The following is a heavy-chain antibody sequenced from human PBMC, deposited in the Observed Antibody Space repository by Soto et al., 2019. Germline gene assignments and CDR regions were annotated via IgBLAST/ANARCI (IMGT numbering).Heavy chain of an antibody. J-gene: IGHJ4*02. V-gene: IGHV4-34*01. Sequence: PSETLSLTCAVYCGSFSGYYWSWIRQPPGKGLEWIGEINHSGSTNYNPSLKSRVTISVDTSKNQFSLKLSSVTAADTAVYYCARGRSSGWYVGIDYWGQGTLVTVSS. CDR3: ARGRSSGWYVGIDY. CDR1: CGSFSGYY. D-gene: IGHD6-19*01. CDR2: INHSGST.